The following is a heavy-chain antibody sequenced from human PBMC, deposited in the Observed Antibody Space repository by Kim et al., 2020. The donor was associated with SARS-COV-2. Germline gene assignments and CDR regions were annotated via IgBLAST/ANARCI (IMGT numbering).Heavy chain of an antibody. Sequence: NSADSGKGRFTISRDNSKTTLYLQINSLRAEDTAVYYCARGAPLYYFDYWGQGTLVTVSS. J-gene: IGHJ4*02. V-gene: IGHV3-53*01. CDR3: ARGAPLYYFDY.